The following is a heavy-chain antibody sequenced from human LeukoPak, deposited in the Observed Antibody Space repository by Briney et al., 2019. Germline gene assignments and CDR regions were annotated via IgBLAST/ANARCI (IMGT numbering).Heavy chain of an antibody. CDR3: ARDGYCGGDCYYSYYYGMDV. V-gene: IGHV3-30*04. CDR2: ISYDGSNK. CDR1: GFTFSSYA. J-gene: IGHJ6*02. D-gene: IGHD2-21*02. Sequence: GGSLRLSCAASGFTFSSYAMHCVRQAPGKGLEWVAVISYDGSNKYYADSVKGRFTISRDNSKNTLYLQMNSLSAEDTAVYYCARDGYCGGDCYYSYYYGMDVWGQGTTVTVSS.